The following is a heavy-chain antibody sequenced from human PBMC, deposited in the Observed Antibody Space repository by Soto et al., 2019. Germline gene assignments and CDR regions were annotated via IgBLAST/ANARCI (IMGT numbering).Heavy chain of an antibody. D-gene: IGHD2-2*01. Sequence: ASVKVSCKASGGTFSSYTISWVRQAPGQGLEWMGRIIPILVIANYAQKFQGRVTITADKSTSTAYMELSSLRSEDTAVYYCARVYDIVVVPAAYYGMDVWGQGTKV. CDR1: GGTFSSYT. J-gene: IGHJ6*02. CDR2: IIPILVIA. V-gene: IGHV1-69*02. CDR3: ARVYDIVVVPAAYYGMDV.